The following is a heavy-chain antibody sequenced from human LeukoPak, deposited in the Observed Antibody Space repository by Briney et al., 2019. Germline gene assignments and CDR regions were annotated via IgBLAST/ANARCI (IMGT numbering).Heavy chain of an antibody. CDR1: GFTFSSYG. V-gene: IGHV3-30*02. Sequence: GGSLRLSCAASGFTFSSYGMHWVRQAPGKGLEWVAFIRYDGSNKYYADSVKGRFTISRDNSKNTLYLQMNSLRAEDTAVYYCAKDLAVAGIGDWFDPWGQGTLVTVSS. J-gene: IGHJ5*02. CDR3: AKDLAVAGIGDWFDP. D-gene: IGHD6-19*01. CDR2: IRYDGSNK.